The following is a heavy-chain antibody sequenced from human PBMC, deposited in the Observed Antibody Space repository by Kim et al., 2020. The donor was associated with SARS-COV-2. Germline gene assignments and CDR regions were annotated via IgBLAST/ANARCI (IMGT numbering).Heavy chain of an antibody. Sequence: SETLSLTCTVSGGSISSSSYYWGWIRQPPGKGLEWIGSIYYSGSTYYNPSLKSRVTISVDTSKNQFSLKLSSVTAADTAVYYCAVYSSSWYEANNNWFDPWGQGTLVTVSS. V-gene: IGHV4-39*01. CDR1: GGSISSSSYY. CDR2: IYYSGST. D-gene: IGHD6-13*01. J-gene: IGHJ5*02. CDR3: AVYSSSWYEANNNWFDP.